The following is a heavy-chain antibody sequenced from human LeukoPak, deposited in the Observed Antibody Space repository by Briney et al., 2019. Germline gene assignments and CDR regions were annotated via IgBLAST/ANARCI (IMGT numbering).Heavy chain of an antibody. CDR1: GFTFSNYW. V-gene: IGHV3-74*01. CDR3: AASALSLASGWYAY. J-gene: IGHJ4*02. CDR2: ISKDGSSA. D-gene: IGHD6-19*01. Sequence: PGGSLRLPCAASGFTFSNYWMPWVRQAPRKGLMWVSRISKDGSSAAYADSVQGRFTIPRDNAKNTLYLQRNSRRAEYTAVYYCAASALSLASGWYAYWGQGTLVTVSS.